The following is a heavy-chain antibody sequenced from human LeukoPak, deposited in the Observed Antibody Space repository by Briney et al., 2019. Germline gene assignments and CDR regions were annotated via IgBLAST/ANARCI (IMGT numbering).Heavy chain of an antibody. J-gene: IGHJ4*02. V-gene: IGHV4-4*02. Sequence: SETLSLTCAVSGGSISSSNWWSWVRQPPGKGLEWIGEIYHSGSTNYNPSLKSRVAISVDKSKNQFSLKLSSVTAADTAVYYCARDGRGPTRESLDYWGQGTLVTVSS. CDR2: IYHSGST. CDR3: ARDGRGPTRESLDY. D-gene: IGHD3-10*01. CDR1: GGSISSSNW.